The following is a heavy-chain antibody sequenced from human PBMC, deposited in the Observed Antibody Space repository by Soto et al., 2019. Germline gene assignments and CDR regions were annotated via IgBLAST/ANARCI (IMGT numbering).Heavy chain of an antibody. CDR2: IYYSGST. CDR3: AFGHDYSNYRIAGPGTSDAFDI. J-gene: IGHJ3*02. D-gene: IGHD4-4*01. Sequence: SETLSLTCTVSGGSISSSSYYWGWIRQPPGKGLEWIGSIYYSGSTYYNPSLKSRVTISVDTSKNQFSLKLSSVTAADTAVYYCAFGHDYSNYRIAGPGTSDAFDIWGQGTMVTVSS. V-gene: IGHV4-39*01. CDR1: GGSISSSSYY.